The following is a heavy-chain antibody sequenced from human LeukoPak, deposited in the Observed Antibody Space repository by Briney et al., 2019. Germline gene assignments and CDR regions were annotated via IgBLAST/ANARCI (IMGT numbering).Heavy chain of an antibody. CDR2: IYYSGST. Sequence: KTSETLSLTCTVSGGSISSYYWSWIRQPPGKGLEWIGYIYYSGSTNYNPSLKSRVTISVDTSKNQFSLKLSSVTAADTAVYYCARRVATHYFDYWGQGTLVTVSS. D-gene: IGHD5-12*01. CDR3: ARRVATHYFDY. J-gene: IGHJ4*02. V-gene: IGHV4-59*01. CDR1: GGSISSYY.